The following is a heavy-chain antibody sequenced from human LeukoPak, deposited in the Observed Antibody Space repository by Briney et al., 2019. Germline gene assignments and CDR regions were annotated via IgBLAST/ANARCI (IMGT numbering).Heavy chain of an antibody. CDR3: ARLPRERYDSSGYTDY. Sequence: SETLSLTCTVSGGSISSGDYSWSWIRQPPGKGLEWIGYIYYSGSTYYNPSLKSRVTISVDTSKNQFSLKLSSVTAADTAVYYCARLPRERYDSSGYTDYWGQGTLVTVSS. V-gene: IGHV4-30-4*01. CDR2: IYYSGST. D-gene: IGHD3-22*01. CDR1: GGSISSGDYS. J-gene: IGHJ4*02.